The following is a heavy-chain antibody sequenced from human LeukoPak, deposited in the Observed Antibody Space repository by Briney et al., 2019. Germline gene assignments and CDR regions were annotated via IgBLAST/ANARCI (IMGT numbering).Heavy chain of an antibody. D-gene: IGHD3-3*01. J-gene: IGHJ3*02. CDR2: ISGSAVIT. V-gene: IGHV3-23*01. CDR3: AKSRLSGINDAFDI. Sequence: GGSLRLSCAASGLTFINFGMTWVRQAPGKGLEWVSAISGSAVITFYADSVKGRFTISRDNSKNTLYLQMNSLRAEDTALYYCAKSRLSGINDAFDIWGQGTMVTVSS. CDR1: GLTFINFG.